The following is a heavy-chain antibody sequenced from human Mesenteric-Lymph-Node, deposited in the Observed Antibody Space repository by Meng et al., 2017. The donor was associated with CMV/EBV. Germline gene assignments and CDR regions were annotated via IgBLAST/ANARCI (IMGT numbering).Heavy chain of an antibody. V-gene: IGHV1-2*02. CDR2: INLISGGT. D-gene: IGHD6-13*01. Sequence: ASVKVSCKASGYTFIGYYMHWVRQAPGQGLEWMGWINLISGGTQYAEKFQGRVTMTRDTSISTAYMELRRLRSDDTAVYYCARQSEYNSGWYGGLGWFDPWGQGTLVTV. J-gene: IGHJ5*02. CDR3: ARQSEYNSGWYGGLGWFDP. CDR1: GYTFIGYY.